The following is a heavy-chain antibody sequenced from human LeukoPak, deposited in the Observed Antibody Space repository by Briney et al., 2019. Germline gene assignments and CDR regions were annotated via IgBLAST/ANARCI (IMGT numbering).Heavy chain of an antibody. CDR2: IYHSGNT. Sequence: SETLSLTCIVSGYSISSNYYWGWIRQPPGKGLEWIGSIYHSGNTYYNPSLKSRVTISVDTSKSQFSLKLRSVTAADTAVYYCARVTSRLGVCDYWGQGTLVTVSS. J-gene: IGHJ4*02. CDR1: GYSISSNYY. D-gene: IGHD2-8*01. V-gene: IGHV4-38-2*02. CDR3: ARVTSRLGVCDY.